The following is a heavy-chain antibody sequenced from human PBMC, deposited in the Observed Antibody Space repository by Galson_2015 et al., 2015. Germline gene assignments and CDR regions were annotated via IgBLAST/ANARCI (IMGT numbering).Heavy chain of an antibody. D-gene: IGHD1-26*01. CDR1: GFAFSSYA. Sequence: SLRLSCAASGFAFSSYAISWVRQAPGKGLEWVSAISGSGGSTYYADSVKGRFTISRDNSKNTLYLQMNSLRAEDTALYYCAKDTVGAGKYYYYYMDVWGKGTTVTVSS. CDR2: ISGSGGST. V-gene: IGHV3-23*01. CDR3: AKDTVGAGKYYYYYMDV. J-gene: IGHJ6*03.